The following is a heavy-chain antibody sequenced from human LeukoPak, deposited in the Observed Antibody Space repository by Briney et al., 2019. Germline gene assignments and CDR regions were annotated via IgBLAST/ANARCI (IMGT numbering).Heavy chain of an antibody. J-gene: IGHJ6*03. Sequence: GGSLRLSCAASGFPFSTYDMTWVRQAPGKGLEWVSAIRVTDGSAYYADSVEGRFTISRDNSKNTLYLQMNSLRAEDTAKYYCAKGSCSSHICYYFYYMDVWGKGTTVTVSS. CDR2: IRVTDGSA. CDR1: GFPFSTYD. D-gene: IGHD3-10*01. CDR3: AKGSCSSHICYYFYYMDV. V-gene: IGHV3-23*01.